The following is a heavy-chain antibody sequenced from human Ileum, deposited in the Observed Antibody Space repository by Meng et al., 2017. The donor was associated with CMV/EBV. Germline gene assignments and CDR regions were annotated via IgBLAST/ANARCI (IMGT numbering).Heavy chain of an antibody. CDR2: IYYSEYT. CDR1: AVYIRSDNWC. CDR3: ASGHRARDFFDS. Sequence: CAVAAVYIRSDNWCWNWNRPTQGGGLVWNRNIYYSEYTYYYPKLRSRVTFSLDTYKNQLSLKLTSVSAADTAVYYCASGHRARDFFDSWGQGTLVTVSS. V-gene: IGHV4-30-2*03. J-gene: IGHJ4*02. D-gene: IGHD3-3*01.